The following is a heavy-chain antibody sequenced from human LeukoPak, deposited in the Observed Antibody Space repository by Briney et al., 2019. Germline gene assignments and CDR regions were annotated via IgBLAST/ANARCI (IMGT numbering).Heavy chain of an antibody. V-gene: IGHV3-21*01. D-gene: IGHD2-8*01. Sequence: GGSLRLSCAASGFSFSIYSMNCVRQAPGKGLECVSSISTSGDYIYDADSVKGRFTISRDNAKNSLSLQMNSLRVEDTAVYYCAIGSSVCDNGLCAPYVWGQGTTVTVTS. CDR2: ISTSGDYI. CDR1: GFSFSIYS. J-gene: IGHJ6*02. CDR3: AIGSSVCDNGLCAPYV.